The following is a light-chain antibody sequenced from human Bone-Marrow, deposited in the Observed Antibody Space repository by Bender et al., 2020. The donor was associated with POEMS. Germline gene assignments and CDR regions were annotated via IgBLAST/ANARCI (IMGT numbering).Light chain of an antibody. V-gene: IGLV1-44*01. J-gene: IGLJ3*02. CDR1: SSNIGGNG. CDR3: SAWHSILNGWV. Sequence: QSVLTQPPSASGTPGQRVTISCSGSSSNIGGNGVNWWQQLPGTAPKLLIYGNDQRPSGAPRRFCGTTCNTSASLTISGLQSEDEADYFCSAWHSILNGWVFGGGTELTVL. CDR2: GND.